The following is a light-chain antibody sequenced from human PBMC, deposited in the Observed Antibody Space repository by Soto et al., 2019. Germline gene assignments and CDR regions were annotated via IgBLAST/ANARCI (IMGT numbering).Light chain of an antibody. V-gene: IGKV3-20*01. CDR2: AAS. J-gene: IGKJ1*01. CDR1: QSVSSYY. Sequence: EMVLTESPGTRSLSRWGIGTVCCGSSQSVSSYYLAWYQQKPGQAPRLLIYAASSRATGIPDRFSGGGSGTDFTLTISRLEPEDFAVYYCQQCCSSPWTFGQGTKVDIK. CDR3: QQCCSSPWT.